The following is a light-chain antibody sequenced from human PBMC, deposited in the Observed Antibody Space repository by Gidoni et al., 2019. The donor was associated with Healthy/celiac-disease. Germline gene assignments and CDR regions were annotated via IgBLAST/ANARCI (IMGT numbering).Light chain of an antibody. CDR3: QQYNSYST. Sequence: DIQMTQSPSTLSASVGDRVTITCRASQSISSWLAWYQQKPGKAPKLLIYKASSLESGVPSRFSGRGSGTEFTLTLSSLQPDDFATYYCQQYNSYSTFGQGTKLEIK. V-gene: IGKV1-5*03. CDR1: QSISSW. CDR2: KAS. J-gene: IGKJ2*01.